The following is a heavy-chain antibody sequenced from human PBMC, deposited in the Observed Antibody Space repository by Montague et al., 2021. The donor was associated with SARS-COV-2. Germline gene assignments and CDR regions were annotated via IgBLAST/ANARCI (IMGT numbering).Heavy chain of an antibody. CDR3: ASGKYYDFWSGYYSHDYVSGMDA. D-gene: IGHD3-3*01. CDR2: THTSGST. V-gene: IGHV4-4*07. Sequence: SETLSLTCTVSGGSISSYYWSWIRQSAGKGLEWIGRTHTSGSTDYNPSLNSRVTMSVDTSKNQFSLKLSSVTAADTAVYYCASGKYYDFWSGYYSHDYVSGMDAWGQGTTVTVSS. CDR1: GGSISSYY. J-gene: IGHJ6*02.